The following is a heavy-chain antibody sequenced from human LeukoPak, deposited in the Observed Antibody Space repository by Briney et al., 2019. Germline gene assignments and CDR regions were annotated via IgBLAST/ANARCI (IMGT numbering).Heavy chain of an antibody. J-gene: IGHJ4*02. D-gene: IGHD6-6*01. V-gene: IGHV3-30-3*01. Sequence: PGGSLRLSCAASGFTFSSYAMHWVRQAPGKGLEWVAVISYDGSNKYYADSVKGRFTISRDNSKNTLYLQMNSLRAEDTAVYYCARHVSSSGGYFDYWGQGTLVTVSS. CDR3: ARHVSSSGGYFDY. CDR2: ISYDGSNK. CDR1: GFTFSSYA.